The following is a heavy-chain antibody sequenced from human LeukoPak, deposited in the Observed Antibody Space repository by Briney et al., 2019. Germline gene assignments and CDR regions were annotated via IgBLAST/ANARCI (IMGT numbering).Heavy chain of an antibody. D-gene: IGHD6-13*01. CDR3: AREEHRLAEAGTSAFDL. Sequence: GGFLRLSCVASGFTFSENWMHWVRRAPGKGLAWVSHINRDGGLTNHADPVKGRFTSSRDNARNTVYLQMRRLRVEATAIYFCAREEHRLAEAGTSAFDLGGQGTLVTVSP. CDR1: GFTFSENW. CDR2: INRDGGLT. J-gene: IGHJ3*01. V-gene: IGHV3-74*01.